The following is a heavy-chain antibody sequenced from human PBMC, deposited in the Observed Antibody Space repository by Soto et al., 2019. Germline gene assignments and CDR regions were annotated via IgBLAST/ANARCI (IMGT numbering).Heavy chain of an antibody. CDR2: ISWDGGST. Sequence: GGSLRLSCAASGFTFDDYTMHWVRQAPGKGLEWVSLISWDGGSTYYADTVKGRFTISRDNSKNSLYLQMNSLRTEDTDLYYCAKDRFRGVIAYYYYGMDVWGQGTTVTVSS. CDR1: GFTFDDYT. J-gene: IGHJ6*02. D-gene: IGHD3-10*01. CDR3: AKDRFRGVIAYYYYGMDV. V-gene: IGHV3-43*01.